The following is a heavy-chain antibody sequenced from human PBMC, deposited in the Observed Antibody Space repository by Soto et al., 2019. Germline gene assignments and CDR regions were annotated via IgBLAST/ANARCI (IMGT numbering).Heavy chain of an antibody. D-gene: IGHD6-6*01. Sequence: GGSLRLSCAASGFTFSGSAMHWVRQASGKGLEWVGRIRSKANSYATAYAASVKGRFTISRDDSKNTAYLQMNSLRTEDTAVYYCTRVVIAARLSSDYWGQGTLVTVYS. CDR3: TRVVIAARLSSDY. V-gene: IGHV3-73*01. CDR2: IRSKANSYAT. J-gene: IGHJ4*02. CDR1: GFTFSGSA.